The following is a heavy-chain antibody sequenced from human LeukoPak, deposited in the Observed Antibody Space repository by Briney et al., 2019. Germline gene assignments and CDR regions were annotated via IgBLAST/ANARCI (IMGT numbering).Heavy chain of an antibody. CDR1: GGSFSGYY. CDR3: AREAKEAAVAGTGYYYYYMDV. CDR2: IYHSGST. V-gene: IGHV4-38-2*02. D-gene: IGHD6-19*01. J-gene: IGHJ6*03. Sequence: SETLSLTCAVYGGSFSGYYWGWIRQPPGKGLEWIGSIYHSGSTYYNPSLKSRVTISVDTSKNQFSLKLSSVTAADTAVYYCAREAKEAAVAGTGYYYYYMDVWGKGTTVTVSS.